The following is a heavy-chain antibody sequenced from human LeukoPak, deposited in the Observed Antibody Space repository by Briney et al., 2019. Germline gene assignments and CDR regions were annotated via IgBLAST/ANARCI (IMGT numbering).Heavy chain of an antibody. D-gene: IGHD5-12*01. J-gene: IGHJ4*02. CDR3: ARAITRSVRYYFDY. V-gene: IGHV4-59*01. CDR2: IYYSGST. Sequence: PSETLSLTCTVSGGSISSYYWSWIRQPPGKGLEWIGYIYYSGSTNYNPSLKSRVTISVDTSKNQFSLKLSSVTAADTAVYYCARAITRSVRYYFDYWGQGTLVTVSS. CDR1: GGSISSYY.